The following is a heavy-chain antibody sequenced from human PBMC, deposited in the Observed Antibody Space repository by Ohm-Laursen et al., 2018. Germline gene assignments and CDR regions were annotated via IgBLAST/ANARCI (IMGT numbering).Heavy chain of an antibody. CDR2: ISGSGGST. V-gene: IGHV3-23*01. D-gene: IGHD6-19*01. CDR1: GFTFSSYA. J-gene: IGHJ4*02. Sequence: GSLRLSCTAPGFTFSSYAMSWVRQAPGKGLEWVSAISGSGGSTYYADSVKGRFTISRDNSKNTLYLQMNSLRAEDTALYYCARDLLQDQWLAHSPDYWGQGALVTVSS. CDR3: ARDLLQDQWLAHSPDY.